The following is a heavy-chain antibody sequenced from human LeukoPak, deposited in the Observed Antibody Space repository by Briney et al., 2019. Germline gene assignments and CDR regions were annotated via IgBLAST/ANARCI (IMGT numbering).Heavy chain of an antibody. CDR2: IYYSGST. V-gene: IGHV4-59*08. CDR1: GGSISSYY. Sequence: SETLSLTCTVSGGSISSYYWSWIRQPPGKGLEWIGYIYYSGSTNYNPSLKSRVTISVDTSKNQFSLKLSSVTAADTAVYYCARSSPQYYYCYGMDVWGQGTTVTVSS. CDR3: ARSSPQYYYCYGMDV. J-gene: IGHJ6*02.